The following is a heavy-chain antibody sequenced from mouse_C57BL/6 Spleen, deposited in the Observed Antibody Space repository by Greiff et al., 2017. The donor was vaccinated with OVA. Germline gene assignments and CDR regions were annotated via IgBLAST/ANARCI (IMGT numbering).Heavy chain of an antibody. CDR1: GYTFTSYW. Sequence: QVQLQQPGAELVKPGASVKLSCKASGYTFTSYWMHWVKQRPGRGLEWIGRIDPNSGGTKYNEKFKSKATLTVDKPSSTAYMQLSSLTSEYSAVYYCARAIYYGTPYAMAYWGQGTSVTVSS. CDR3: ARAIYYGTPYAMAY. V-gene: IGHV1-72*01. J-gene: IGHJ4*01. D-gene: IGHD1-1*01. CDR2: IDPNSGGT.